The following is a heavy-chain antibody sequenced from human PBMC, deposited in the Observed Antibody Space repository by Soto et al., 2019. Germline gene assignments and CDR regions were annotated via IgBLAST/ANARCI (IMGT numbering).Heavy chain of an antibody. J-gene: IGHJ5*02. CDR3: ASGVWDCSGGSCYWFDP. CDR1: GGTFSSYA. CDR2: IIPIFGTA. D-gene: IGHD2-15*01. V-gene: IGHV1-69*06. Sequence: QVQLVQSGAEVKKPGSSVKVSCKASGGTFSSYAISWVRQAPGQGLEWMGGIIPIFGTANYAQKFQGRVTITADKSTSTAYMELSSLRSEDTGVYYCASGVWDCSGGSCYWFDPWGQGTLVTVSS.